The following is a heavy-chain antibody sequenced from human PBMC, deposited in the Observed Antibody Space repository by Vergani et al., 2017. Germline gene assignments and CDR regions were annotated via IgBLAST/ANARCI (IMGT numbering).Heavy chain of an antibody. CDR1: GFTFSSYG. J-gene: IGHJ4*02. CDR2: IWYDGSNK. CDR3: ARTHPQWLPDY. D-gene: IGHD6-19*01. V-gene: IGHV3-33*01. Sequence: QVQLVESGGGVVQPGRSLRLSCAASGFTFSSYGMHWVRQAPGKGLEWVAVIWYDGSNKYYADSVKGRFTISRDNAKNSLYLQMNSLRAEDTAVYYCARTHPQWLPDYWGQGTLVTVSS.